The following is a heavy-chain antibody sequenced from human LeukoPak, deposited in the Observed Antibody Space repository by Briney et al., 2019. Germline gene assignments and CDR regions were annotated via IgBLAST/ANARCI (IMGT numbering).Heavy chain of an antibody. V-gene: IGHV4-59*01. CDR2: ISDSGST. CDR3: ARDKLRFLEWASGMDV. CDR1: GGSMNNYY. J-gene: IGHJ6*02. D-gene: IGHD3-3*01. Sequence: SETLSLTCTVSGGSMNNYYWSWIRQAPGKGLEWIGYISDSGSTNYNPSLGSRVTISVDTSKNQFSLKLTSVTAADTAVYYCARDKLRFLEWASGMDVWGQGTTVTVSS.